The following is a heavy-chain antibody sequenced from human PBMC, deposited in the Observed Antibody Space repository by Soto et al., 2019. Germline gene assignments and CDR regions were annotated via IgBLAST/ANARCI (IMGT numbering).Heavy chain of an antibody. CDR3: ARGSSQYYYYYYYMDV. D-gene: IGHD6-13*01. V-gene: IGHV4-59*01. CDR2: IYYSGST. Sequence: SERLSLTCSAAVASISGYFVSWIRQPPGKGLEWIGYIYYSGSTNYNPSLKSRVTISVDTSKNQFSLKLSSVTAADTAVYYCARGSSQYYYYYYYMDVWGKGTTVT. J-gene: IGHJ6*03. CDR1: VASISGYF.